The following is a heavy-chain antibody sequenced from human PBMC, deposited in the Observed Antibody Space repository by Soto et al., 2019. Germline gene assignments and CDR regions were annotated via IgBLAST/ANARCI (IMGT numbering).Heavy chain of an antibody. CDR3: ARAHAPTLPFDS. D-gene: IGHD2-15*01. CDR1: GGSMRNVY. Sequence: QVHLQESGPGLVKPLETLSLTCTVSGGSMRNVYWSWIRQPPGKRLEWIGFIFHSGNAKYNPSLKSRVTISIDTSKSQFCLSLDSVTAAEMAVYFCARAHAPTLPFDSWGRGTLVPVSS. V-gene: IGHV4-59*01. CDR2: IFHSGNA. J-gene: IGHJ4*01.